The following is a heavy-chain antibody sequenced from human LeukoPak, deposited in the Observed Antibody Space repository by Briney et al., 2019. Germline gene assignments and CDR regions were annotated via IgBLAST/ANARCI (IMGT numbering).Heavy chain of an antibody. CDR2: ISSTGRTI. J-gene: IGHJ5*02. CDR3: ARVMISAAGSSYNWFGP. D-gene: IGHD6-13*01. V-gene: IGHV3-48*03. CDR1: GSTFSSYE. Sequence: GGSLRLSCAASGSTFSSYEMNWVRQAPGKGLEWVSYISSTGRTIFYADSVKGRFTFSRDNARNSLYLQMNSLRAEDTAIYYCARVMISAAGSSYNWFGPWGQGTLVTVSS.